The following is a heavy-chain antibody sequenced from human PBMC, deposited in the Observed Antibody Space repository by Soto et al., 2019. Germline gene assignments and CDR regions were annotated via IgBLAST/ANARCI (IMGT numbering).Heavy chain of an antibody. Sequence: ASVKVSCTASGYTFTIYGISWVRQAPGQGLEWMGWISTYNGNTKYAQKLQGRVTMTTDTSTSTAYMELRSLRSDDTAVFYCAREMVRGVGSDYWGQGTLVTVSS. D-gene: IGHD3-10*01. CDR3: AREMVRGVGSDY. J-gene: IGHJ4*02. CDR1: GYTFTIYG. CDR2: ISTYNGNT. V-gene: IGHV1-18*01.